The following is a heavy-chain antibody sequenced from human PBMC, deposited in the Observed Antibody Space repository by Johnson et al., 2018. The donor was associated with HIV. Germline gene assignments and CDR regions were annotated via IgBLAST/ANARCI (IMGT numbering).Heavy chain of an antibody. CDR2: IRYDGSDK. CDR3: AIIPPGGAGKGADAFDI. J-gene: IGHJ3*02. Sequence: QVHLVESGGGVVQPGGSLRLSCAGSGFTFSSYGMHWVRQAPGKGLEWVSFIRYDGSDKHYADSVKGRFTISRDNSKNTVYLETNSLRPEDTAVYYCAIIPPGGAGKGADAFDIWGQGTMVTVSS. V-gene: IGHV3-30*02. CDR1: GFTFSSYG. D-gene: IGHD1-26*01.